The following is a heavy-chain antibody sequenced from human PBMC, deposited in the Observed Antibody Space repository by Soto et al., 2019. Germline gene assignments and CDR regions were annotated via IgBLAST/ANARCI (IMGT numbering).Heavy chain of an antibody. CDR3: ASSMVRSYYYCGMDV. J-gene: IGHJ6*02. D-gene: IGHD3-10*01. V-gene: IGHV5-51*01. CDR1: GYSFTSYW. CDR2: IYPGDSDT. Sequence: GESLKISCKGSGYSFTSYWIGWVRQMPGKGLEWMGIIYPGDSDTRYSPSFQGQVTISADKSISTAYLQWSSLKASDTAMYYCASSMVRSYYYCGMDVWGQGTTVTVSS.